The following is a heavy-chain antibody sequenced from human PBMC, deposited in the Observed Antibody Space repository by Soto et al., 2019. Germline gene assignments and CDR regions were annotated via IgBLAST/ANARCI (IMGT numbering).Heavy chain of an antibody. D-gene: IGHD1-1*01. CDR2: IYYSGST. J-gene: IGHJ3*02. V-gene: IGHV4-59*05. CDR3: ARTTTNDAFDI. Sequence: SLTCTVSGGSISSYYWSWIRQPPGKGLEWIGSIYYSGSTYYNPSLKSRVTISVDTSKNQFSLKLSSVTAADTAVYYCARTTTNDAFDIWGQGTMVTVSS. CDR1: GGSISSYY.